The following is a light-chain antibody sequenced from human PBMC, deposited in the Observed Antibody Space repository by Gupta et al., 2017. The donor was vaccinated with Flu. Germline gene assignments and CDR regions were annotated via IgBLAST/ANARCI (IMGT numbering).Light chain of an antibody. V-gene: IGLV1-51*01. CDR1: SSDIGSNY. Sequence: QTLLTQPPSVSAAPGQKVTISCSGSSSDIGSNYVSWYQQFPGTAPKLLIYDSKKRASGIPDRFSGSKSGTSATLGISGLQTGDEADYYCGTCDSSLGAGVFGGGTKLTVL. CDR2: DSK. CDR3: GTCDSSLGAGV. J-gene: IGLJ3*02.